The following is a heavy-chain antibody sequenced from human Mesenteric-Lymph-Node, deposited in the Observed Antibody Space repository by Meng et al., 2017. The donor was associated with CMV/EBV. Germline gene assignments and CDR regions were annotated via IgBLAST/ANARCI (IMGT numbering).Heavy chain of an antibody. CDR3: ARVYVDTAMGLYYYYGMDV. D-gene: IGHD5-18*01. J-gene: IGHJ6*02. CDR1: GGSFSGYY. V-gene: IGHV4-34*01. Sequence: SETLSPTCAAYGGSFSGYYWSWIRQPPGKGLEWIGEINHSGSTNYNPSLKSRVTISVDTSKNQFSLKLSSVTAADTAVYYCARVYVDTAMGLYYYYGMDVWGQGTTVTVSS. CDR2: INHSGST.